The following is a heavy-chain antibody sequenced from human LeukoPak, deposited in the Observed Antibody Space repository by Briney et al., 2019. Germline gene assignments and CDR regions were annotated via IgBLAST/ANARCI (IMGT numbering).Heavy chain of an antibody. CDR3: ARRYCSSTSCYPYFDY. Sequence: ASVKVSCKASGYTFTSYYMHWVRQAPGQGLEWMGIIDPSGGSTNYAQKFQGRVTMTRDTSTSTVYMELSSLRSEDTAVYYCARRYCSSTSCYPYFDYWGQGTLVTVSS. CDR1: GYTFTSYY. J-gene: IGHJ4*02. CDR2: IDPSGGST. D-gene: IGHD2-2*01. V-gene: IGHV1-46*03.